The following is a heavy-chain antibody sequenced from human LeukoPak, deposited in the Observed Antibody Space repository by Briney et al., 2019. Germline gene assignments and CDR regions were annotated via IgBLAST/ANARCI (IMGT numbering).Heavy chain of an antibody. D-gene: IGHD3-22*01. CDR1: GYSITRGYH. CDR3: ARHVRATGRSRGVFYFDF. J-gene: IGHJ4*02. V-gene: IGHV4-38-2*01. Sequence: SETLSLTCVVSGYSITRGYHWAWIRQPPGKGLEWIGSVSHSGVTYYNPSLKSRVTLSVDTSKNQFSLGLVSVIAADTAVYYCARHVRATGRSRGVFYFDFWGQGTLVPVSS. CDR2: VSHSGVT.